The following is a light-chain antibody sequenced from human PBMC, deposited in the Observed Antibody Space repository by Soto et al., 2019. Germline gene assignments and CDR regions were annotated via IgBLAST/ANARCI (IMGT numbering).Light chain of an antibody. J-gene: IGLJ3*02. Sequence: QSVLTQPPSVSGAPGQRVTISCTGSSSNIGAGCDVHWYQQLPGTAPKLLIYSNSHRPSGVPDRFSGSKSGTSASLAITGLHAEDEADYYCQSPDNSLSGSVFGGGTKVTVL. CDR3: QSPDNSLSGSV. CDR2: SNS. CDR1: SSNIGAGCD. V-gene: IGLV1-40*01.